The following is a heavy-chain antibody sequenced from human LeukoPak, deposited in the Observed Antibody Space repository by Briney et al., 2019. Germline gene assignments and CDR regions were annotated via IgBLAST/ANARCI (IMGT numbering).Heavy chain of an antibody. J-gene: IGHJ4*02. CDR1: GFTFSRFW. D-gene: IGHD6-13*01. CDR2: VKQDGSEK. V-gene: IGHV3-7*04. Sequence: GGSLRLSCAASGFTFSRFWMSWVRQAPGKGLEWVANVKQDGSEKYYVDSVKGRFTITRDNAKNSLYLQMNSLRAEDTAVYYCARYGSIAAAATFDYWGQGTLVTVSS. CDR3: ARYGSIAAAATFDY.